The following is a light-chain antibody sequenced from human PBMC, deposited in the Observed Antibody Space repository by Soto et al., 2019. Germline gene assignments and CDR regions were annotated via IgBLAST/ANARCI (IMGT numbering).Light chain of an antibody. Sequence: QSALTQPASVSGSPGQSITISCTGTSSDVGAYNYVSWYRQHPGKAPKLMIYEVTNRPLGVSNRFSGSKSGSTASLTISGLQAEDEADYYCSSYTSSSTLVFGGGTKLTVL. CDR3: SSYTSSSTLV. J-gene: IGLJ3*02. CDR2: EVT. V-gene: IGLV2-14*01. CDR1: SSDVGAYNY.